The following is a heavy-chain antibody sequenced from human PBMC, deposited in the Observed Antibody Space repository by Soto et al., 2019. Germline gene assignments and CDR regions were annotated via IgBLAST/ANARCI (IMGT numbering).Heavy chain of an antibody. J-gene: IGHJ3*02. D-gene: IGHD5-18*01. CDR2: IYYSGST. CDR1: GGSISSGEYF. V-gene: IGHV4-30-4*01. CDR3: ARVLQLWLNAFDI. Sequence: QVQLQESGPGLVKPSQTLSLTCTVSGGSISSGEYFWSWIRQPPGKGLEWIAYIYYSGSTYYNPSVKSRVTISVDTSKNQFSLKLSSVTAADTAVYYCARVLQLWLNAFDIWGQGTMVTVSS.